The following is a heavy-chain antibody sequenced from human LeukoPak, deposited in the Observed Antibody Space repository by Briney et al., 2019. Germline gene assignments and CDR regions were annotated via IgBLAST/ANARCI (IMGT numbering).Heavy chain of an antibody. V-gene: IGHV4-59*01. CDR2: IYYSGST. J-gene: IGHJ4*02. D-gene: IGHD4-17*01. CDR3: ARGPPALGYGDYGYFDY. Sequence: PSETLSLTCTVSGGSISSYYWSWIRQPPGKGLEWIGYIYYSGSTNYNPSLKSRVTISVDTSKNQFSLKLSSVTAADTAVYYCARGPPALGYGDYGYFDYWGQGTLVTVSS. CDR1: GGSISSYY.